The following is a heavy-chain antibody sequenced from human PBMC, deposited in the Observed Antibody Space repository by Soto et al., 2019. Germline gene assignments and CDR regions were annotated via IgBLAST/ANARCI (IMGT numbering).Heavy chain of an antibody. CDR2: ITTGGCTI. Sequence: PGGSLRLSCAVFEFTFSTYSINWVRRAPGKALDWVSYITTGGCTIYYADSVKGRFTISRDNAKNTLYLQMNSLRAEDTAVYYCARQWTNYDILTGYFQYYFDYWGQGTLVTVSS. V-gene: IGHV3-48*04. CDR3: ARQWTNYDILTGYFQYYFDY. J-gene: IGHJ4*02. CDR1: EFTFSTYS. D-gene: IGHD3-9*01.